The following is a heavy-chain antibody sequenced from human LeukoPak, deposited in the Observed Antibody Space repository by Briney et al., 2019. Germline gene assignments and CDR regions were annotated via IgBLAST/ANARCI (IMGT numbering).Heavy chain of an antibody. J-gene: IGHJ2*01. V-gene: IGHV4-59*01. CDR2: IYYSGST. Sequence: KPSETLSLTCTVSGGSISSYYWSWIRQPPGKGLEWIGYIYYSGSTNYNPSLKSRVTISVDTSKNQFSLKLSSVTAVDTAVYYCARDSSDSSGYLPSGWYFDLWGRGTLVTVSS. CDR3: ARDSSDSSGYLPSGWYFDL. D-gene: IGHD3-22*01. CDR1: GGSISSYY.